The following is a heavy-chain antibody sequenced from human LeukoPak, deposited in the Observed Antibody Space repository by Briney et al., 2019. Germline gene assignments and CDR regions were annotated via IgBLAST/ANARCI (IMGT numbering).Heavy chain of an antibody. CDR1: GYTFTSYA. D-gene: IGHD3-22*01. Sequence: ASVKVSCEASGYTFTSYAFSWVRQAPGQGLEWMGWINTYNGNTDYAQKLQGRVTMTTDTSRSTAYMELRSLRSDDTAVYYCARHSSHSHFDYWGQGTLVTVSS. J-gene: IGHJ4*02. V-gene: IGHV1-18*01. CDR3: ARHSSHSHFDY. CDR2: INTYNGNT.